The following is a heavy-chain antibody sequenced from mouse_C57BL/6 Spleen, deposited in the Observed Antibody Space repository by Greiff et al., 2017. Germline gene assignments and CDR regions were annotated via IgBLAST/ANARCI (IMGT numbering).Heavy chain of an antibody. J-gene: IGHJ3*01. CDR1: GYTFTDYN. V-gene: IGHV1-22*01. CDR3: ARKGDYYGSSPWFAY. CDR2: INPNNGGT. D-gene: IGHD1-1*01. Sequence: SGPELVKPGASVKMSCKASGYTFTDYNMHWVKQSHGKSLEWIGYINPNNGGTSYNQKFKGKATLTVNKSSSTAYMELRSLTSEDSAVYYCARKGDYYGSSPWFAYWGQGTLVTVSA.